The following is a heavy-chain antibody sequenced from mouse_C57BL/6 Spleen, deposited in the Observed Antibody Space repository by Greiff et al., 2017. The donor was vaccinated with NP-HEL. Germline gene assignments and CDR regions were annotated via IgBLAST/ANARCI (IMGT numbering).Heavy chain of an antibody. D-gene: IGHD2-4*01. J-gene: IGHJ3*01. V-gene: IGHV5-4*01. CDR1: GFTFSSYA. CDR3: AREGGYDYDGTWFAY. Sequence: DVMLVESGGGLVKPGGSLKLSCAASGFTFSSYAMSWVRQTPEKRLEWVATISDGGSYTYYPDNVKGRFTISRDNAKNNLYLQMSHLKSEDTAMYYCAREGGYDYDGTWFAYWGQGTLVTVSA. CDR2: ISDGGSYT.